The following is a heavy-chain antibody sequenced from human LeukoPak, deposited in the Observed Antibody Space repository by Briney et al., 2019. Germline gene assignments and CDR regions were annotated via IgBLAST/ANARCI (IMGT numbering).Heavy chain of an antibody. Sequence: GASVKVSCKASGYTFTGYYMHWVRQAPGQGLEWMGWINPNSGGTNYAQKFQGWVTMTRDTSISTAYMELSRLRSDDTAVYYCATKNTAMAYGGVYYYYMDVWGKGTTVTVSS. CDR3: ATKNTAMAYGGVYYYYMDV. D-gene: IGHD5-18*01. J-gene: IGHJ6*03. V-gene: IGHV1-2*04. CDR2: INPNSGGT. CDR1: GYTFTGYY.